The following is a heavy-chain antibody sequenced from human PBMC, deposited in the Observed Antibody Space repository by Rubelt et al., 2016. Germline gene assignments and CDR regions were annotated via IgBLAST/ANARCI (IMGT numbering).Heavy chain of an antibody. CDR3: ARERDDYGDY. V-gene: IGHV1-46*01. J-gene: IGHJ4*02. D-gene: IGHD5-24*01. Sequence: QVQLVQSGAEVKKPGASVKVSCKASGYTFTSYYMHWVRQAPGQGLEWMGIINPSGGSTSYAQKFQGRVTITADKSTSTAYMELSSLRSEDTAVYYCARERDDYGDYWGQGTLVTVSS. CDR2: INPSGGST. CDR1: GYTFTSYY.